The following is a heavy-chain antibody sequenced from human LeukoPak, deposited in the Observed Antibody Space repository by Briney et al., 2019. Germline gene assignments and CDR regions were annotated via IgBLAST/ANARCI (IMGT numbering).Heavy chain of an antibody. CDR3: ARVRGWLRGNWFDP. D-gene: IGHD6-19*01. CDR1: GGSFSGYY. Sequence: SETLSLTCAVDGGSFSGYYWSWIRQPPGKGREWIGEINHSGSTNYNPSLKSRVTISVDTSKNQFSLKLSSVTAADTAVYYGARVRGWLRGNWFDPWGQGTLVTVSS. V-gene: IGHV4-34*01. J-gene: IGHJ5*02. CDR2: INHSGST.